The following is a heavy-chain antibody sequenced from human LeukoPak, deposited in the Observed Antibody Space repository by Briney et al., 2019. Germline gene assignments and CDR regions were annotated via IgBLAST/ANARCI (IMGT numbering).Heavy chain of an antibody. CDR2: XXXNSRSI. Sequence: GFXXXXXXXXWVXQAPGKXXXXXSYXXXNSRSIYYADSVKGRFTISRDNAKNSLYLQMNSLRAEDTAVYYCARDSHLDCSGTSCYNWFDPWGQGTLVTVSS. CDR3: ARDSHLDCSGTSCYNWFDP. J-gene: IGHJ5*02. D-gene: IGHD2-2*01. V-gene: IGHV3-48*04. CDR1: GFXXXXXX.